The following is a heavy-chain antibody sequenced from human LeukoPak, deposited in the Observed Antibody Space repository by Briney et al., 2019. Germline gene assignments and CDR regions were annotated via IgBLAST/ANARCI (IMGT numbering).Heavy chain of an antibody. Sequence: WETLSLTCTVSSGSITSSVYYCSWIPQPPGKGLEWIAGINYSGVTHYNPSLKSRVTISVDTSKNHFSLNLSSVTAADTAVYYCAIYSSSSGRIDPWGQGTLVTVSS. CDR3: AIYSSSSGRIDP. CDR2: INYSGVT. D-gene: IGHD2-15*01. J-gene: IGHJ5*02. V-gene: IGHV4-39*02. CDR1: SGSITSSVYY.